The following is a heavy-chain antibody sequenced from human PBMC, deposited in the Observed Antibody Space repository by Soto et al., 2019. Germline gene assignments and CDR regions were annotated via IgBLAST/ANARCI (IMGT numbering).Heavy chain of an antibody. Sequence: EVQLVQSGAEVKKPGESLRLSCKGSGYRFISYWISWVRQRPGKGLEWVGRIDPSDSYTVYSPSFQGHVTISIDMSVSTAYLQGSSLQASDTAMYFCVRHGNGTPYYFDYWGRGTLVPVSS. CDR1: GYRFISYW. V-gene: IGHV5-10-1*03. CDR3: VRHGNGTPYYFDY. CDR2: IDPSDSYT. J-gene: IGHJ4*02. D-gene: IGHD1-1*01.